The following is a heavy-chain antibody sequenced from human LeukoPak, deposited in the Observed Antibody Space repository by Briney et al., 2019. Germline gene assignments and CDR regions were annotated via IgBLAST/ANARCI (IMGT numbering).Heavy chain of an antibody. CDR2: ISGSGGST. J-gene: IGHJ4*02. CDR1: GFTFSSFD. D-gene: IGHD6-13*01. V-gene: IGHV3-23*01. Sequence: GGSLRLSCAASGFTFSSFDTSWVRQAPGKGLEWVSGISGSGGSTYYADSVKGRFTISRDNSKNTLFLQMNSLRAEDTAIYYCAKDFSAGTHFDYWGQGTLVTVSS. CDR3: AKDFSAGTHFDY.